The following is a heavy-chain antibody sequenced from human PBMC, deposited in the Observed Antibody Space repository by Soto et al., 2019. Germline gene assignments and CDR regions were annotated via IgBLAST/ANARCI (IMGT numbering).Heavy chain of an antibody. D-gene: IGHD2-21*01. CDR3: VRGGGGGQFDS. Sequence: QIQLVESGGGLVKPGGALRLSCEASGFTFSDFYMSWIRQAPGKGLEWLSYISPKSNYREYAESVKGRHTISRDNAKNSLSLQMNSLRVEDTAVYYSVRGGGGGQFDSWGQGTLVTVSS. CDR2: ISPKSNYR. CDR1: GFTFSDFY. V-gene: IGHV3-11*06. J-gene: IGHJ4*02.